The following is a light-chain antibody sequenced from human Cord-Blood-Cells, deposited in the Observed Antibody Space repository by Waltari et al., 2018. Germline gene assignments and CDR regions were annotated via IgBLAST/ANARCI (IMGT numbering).Light chain of an antibody. CDR3: CSYAGSYTNWV. CDR2: DVS. V-gene: IGLV2-11*01. Sequence: QSALTQPRSVSGSPGQSVTISSTGTSSDVGGYNYVSWYQQHPGKAPKLMIYDVSKLPSGVPDRFSVSKSGNTASLTISGLQAEDEADYYCCSYAGSYTNWVFGGGTKLTVL. CDR1: SSDVGGYNY. J-gene: IGLJ3*02.